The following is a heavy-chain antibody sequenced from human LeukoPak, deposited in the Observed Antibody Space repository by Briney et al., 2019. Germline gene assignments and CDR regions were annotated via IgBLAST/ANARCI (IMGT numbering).Heavy chain of an antibody. J-gene: IGHJ3*02. D-gene: IGHD4-23*01. V-gene: IGHV3-23*01. CDR1: GFTFTSFS. CDR3: AKDRATVVTPDDAFDI. CDR2: IGFSGGTT. Sequence: GGSLRLSCAASGFTFTSFSMSWVRQAPGKGLEWVSSIGFSGGTTYYADSVKGRFTISRDSSKNTVYLQMNSLRAEDTAVYYCAKDRATVVTPDDAFDIWGQGTMVTVSS.